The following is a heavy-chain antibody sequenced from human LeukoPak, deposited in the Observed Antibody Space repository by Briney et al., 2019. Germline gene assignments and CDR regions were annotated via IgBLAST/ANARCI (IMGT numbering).Heavy chain of an antibody. CDR2: IYYSGST. V-gene: IGHV4-61*01. CDR1: GGSISSGSYY. D-gene: IGHD3-22*01. CDR3: ARVANYYDSSGYYDY. J-gene: IGHJ4*02. Sequence: SETQSLTCTVSGGSISSGSYYWSWIRQPPGKGLEWIGYIYYSGSTNYNPSLKSRVTISVDTSKNQFSLKLSSVTAADTAVYYCARVANYYDSSGYYDYWGQGTLVTVSS.